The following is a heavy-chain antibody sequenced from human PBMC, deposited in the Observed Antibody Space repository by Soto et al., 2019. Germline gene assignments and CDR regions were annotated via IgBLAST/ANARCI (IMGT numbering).Heavy chain of an antibody. J-gene: IGHJ5*02. D-gene: IGHD2-21*02. CDR3: ASTPGDRTRDHWFDP. Sequence: PVGSLRLSCASSVFTVSSNYMSWVRESPGKWLEWVSVIYSDGSTYYAGSVKGRFTISRDNSKNTLYLQMNSLRAEDTAVYYCASTPGDRTRDHWFDPLGQGTLVIVSS. V-gene: IGHV3-53*01. CDR2: IYSDGST. CDR1: VFTVSSNY.